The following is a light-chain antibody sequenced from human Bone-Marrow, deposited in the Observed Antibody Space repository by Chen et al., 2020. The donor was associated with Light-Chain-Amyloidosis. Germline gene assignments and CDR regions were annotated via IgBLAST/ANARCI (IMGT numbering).Light chain of an antibody. CDR1: DLPTKY. V-gene: IGLV3-25*03. J-gene: IGLJ2*01. CDR2: RDT. CDR3: QSADSSGTYEVI. Sequence: SYELPQPPSVSVSPGQTPRITCSGDDLPTKYAYWYQQKPGQAPVLVIHRDTERPSGISERFSGSSSGTTATLTISGVQAEDEADYHCQSADSSGTYEVIVGGGTKLTVL.